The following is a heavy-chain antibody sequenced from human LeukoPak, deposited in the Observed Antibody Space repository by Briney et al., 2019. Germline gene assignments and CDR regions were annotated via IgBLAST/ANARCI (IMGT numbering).Heavy chain of an antibody. CDR1: GFTFSSYS. J-gene: IGHJ1*01. Sequence: GGSLRLSCAASGFTFSSYSMKWVRQAPGKGLEWVSSIISSSSYIYYSDSVKGRFTISRDNAKNSLYLQMNSLRAEDTAVYYCARGAPYTMIVEAEYFQHWGQGTLVTVSS. D-gene: IGHD3-22*01. CDR3: ARGAPYTMIVEAEYFQH. V-gene: IGHV3-21*01. CDR2: IISSSSYI.